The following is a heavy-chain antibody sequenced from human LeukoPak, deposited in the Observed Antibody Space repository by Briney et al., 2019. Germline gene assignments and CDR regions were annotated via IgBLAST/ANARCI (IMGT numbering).Heavy chain of an antibody. Sequence: GGSLRLSCAASGFTFSSYSMNWVRQAPGKGLEWVSSISSSSSYIYYADSVKGRFTISRDNSKNALYLQMNSLRAEDTAVYYCGTYYDFWSGYPAFDYWGQGTLVTVSS. CDR1: GFTFSSYS. CDR2: ISSSSSYI. D-gene: IGHD3-3*01. CDR3: GTYYDFWSGYPAFDY. V-gene: IGHV3-21*01. J-gene: IGHJ4*02.